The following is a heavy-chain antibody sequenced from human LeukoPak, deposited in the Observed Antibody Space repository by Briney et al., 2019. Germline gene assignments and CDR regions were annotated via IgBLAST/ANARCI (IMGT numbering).Heavy chain of an antibody. J-gene: IGHJ4*02. Sequence: SETLSLTCTVSGGSISSSSYDWGWIRQPPGKGLEWIGNIYYSGSTYYNPSLKRRITMSVDTSKNQFSLTLSAVTTADSTVYYCARGGAWLAIDYRGQGNLVTVSS. CDR3: ARGGAWLAIDY. CDR2: IYYSGST. CDR1: GGSISSSSYD. V-gene: IGHV4-39*01. D-gene: IGHD6-19*01.